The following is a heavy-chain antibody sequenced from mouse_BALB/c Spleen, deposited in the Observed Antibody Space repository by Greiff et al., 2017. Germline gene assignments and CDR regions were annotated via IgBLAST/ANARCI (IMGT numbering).Heavy chain of an antibody. CDR2: IDPANGNT. V-gene: IGHV14-3*02. D-gene: IGHD2-1*01. Sequence: VQLKQSGAELVKPGASVKLSCTASGFNIKDTYMHWVKQRPEQGLEWIGRIDPANGNTKYDPKFQGKATITADTSSNTAYLQLSSLTSEDTAVYYCARQYGNCPYYYAMDYWGQGTSVTVSS. CDR3: ARQYGNCPYYYAMDY. J-gene: IGHJ4*01. CDR1: GFNIKDTY.